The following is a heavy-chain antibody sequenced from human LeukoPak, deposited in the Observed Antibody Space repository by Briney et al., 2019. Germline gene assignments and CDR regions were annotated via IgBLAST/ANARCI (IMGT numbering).Heavy chain of an antibody. D-gene: IGHD3-22*01. Sequence: SETLSLTCTVSGGSISNNYWSWIRQSPGKGLEWIGYIYYSGSTNYNPSLKSRVTISVDTSKNQFSLKLSSVTAADTAVYYCARHRIDYYDSSGYRGWAFDIWGQGTMVTVSS. CDR3: ARHRIDYYDSSGYRGWAFDI. CDR2: IYYSGST. V-gene: IGHV4-59*08. CDR1: GGSISNNY. J-gene: IGHJ3*02.